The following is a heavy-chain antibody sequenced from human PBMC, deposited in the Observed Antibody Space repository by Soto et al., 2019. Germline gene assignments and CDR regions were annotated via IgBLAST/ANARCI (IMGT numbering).Heavy chain of an antibody. J-gene: IGHJ4*02. CDR3: ARGGHVVVVTAALDY. CDR2: VNPSGGHT. V-gene: IGHV1-46*01. Sequence: QVQLVQSGAEVKKPGASVKVSCKASGDTFTDYYIHWVRQAPGQGLEWMGTVNPSGGHTTYAQQFLGRMTMTRDTSTSTLYMELTSLTSEGTAVYYCARGGHVVVVTAALDYWGQGTLVTVSS. D-gene: IGHD2-21*02. CDR1: GDTFTDYY.